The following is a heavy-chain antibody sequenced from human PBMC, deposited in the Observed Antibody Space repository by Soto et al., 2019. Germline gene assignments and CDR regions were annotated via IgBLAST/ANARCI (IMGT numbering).Heavy chain of an antibody. CDR1: GGTFSSYA. Sequence: SVKVSCKASGGTFSSYAISWVRQAPGQGLEWMGGIIPIFGTANYAQKFQGRVTITADESTSTAYMELSSLRSEDTAVYYCARVEARDYYDSSGYPSYNWFDPWGQGTLVTVSS. J-gene: IGHJ5*02. CDR3: ARVEARDYYDSSGYPSYNWFDP. CDR2: IIPIFGTA. V-gene: IGHV1-69*13. D-gene: IGHD3-22*01.